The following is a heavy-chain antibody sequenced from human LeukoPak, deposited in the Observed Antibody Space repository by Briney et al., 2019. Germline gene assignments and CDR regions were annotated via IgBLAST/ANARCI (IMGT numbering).Heavy chain of an antibody. CDR3: TCYSSGWS. Sequence: GGSLRLSCAASGLTFNYAWINWVRQAPGTGLEWVGRIRSKNDGGTTDYGAAVKGRFTISRDDSKNTVYLQMDSLRTEDTAVYYCTCYSSGWSWGQGALVTVSS. D-gene: IGHD6-19*01. J-gene: IGHJ4*02. CDR2: IRSKNDGGTT. V-gene: IGHV3-15*01. CDR1: GLTFNYAW.